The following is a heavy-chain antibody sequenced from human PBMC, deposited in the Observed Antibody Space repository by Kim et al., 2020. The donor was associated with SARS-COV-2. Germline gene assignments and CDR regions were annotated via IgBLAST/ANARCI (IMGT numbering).Heavy chain of an antibody. Sequence: SETLSLTCTVSGASISSNGYFWAWVRQPPGKGLEWIGSVSYSGRTYYNPSLERRVTTSLDTSKTQFSLQLTSVTAADTAVYHFARLYAFTGSYTAYYLD. J-gene: IGHJ4*01. D-gene: IGHD3-10*01. CDR2: VSYSGRT. CDR1: GASISSNGYF. CDR3: ARLYAFTGSYTAYYLD. V-gene: IGHV4-39*01.